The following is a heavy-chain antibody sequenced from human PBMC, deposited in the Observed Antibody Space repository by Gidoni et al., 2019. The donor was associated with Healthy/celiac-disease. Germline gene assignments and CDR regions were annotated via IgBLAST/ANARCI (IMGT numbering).Heavy chain of an antibody. CDR1: GFSLCTSGMC. J-gene: IGHJ3*02. Sequence: QVTLRESRPPLLKPTQTLPLTCPFSGFSLCTSGMCVTWIRQPPGKALEWLALIDWDDDKYYSTSLKTRRTIDKDTYKNQVVLTMTNMDPVDTATYYCARGIAVAEGAFDIWGQGTMVTVSS. V-gene: IGHV2-70*01. CDR2: IDWDDDK. CDR3: ARGIAVAEGAFDI. D-gene: IGHD6-19*01.